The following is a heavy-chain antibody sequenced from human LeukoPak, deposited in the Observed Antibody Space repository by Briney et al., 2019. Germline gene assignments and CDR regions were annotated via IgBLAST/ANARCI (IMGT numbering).Heavy chain of an antibody. CDR2: MNPNSGNT. CDR1: GYTFTSYD. D-gene: IGHD3-22*01. V-gene: IGHV1-8*01. J-gene: IGHJ4*02. Sequence: ASVKVSCKASGYTFTSYDINWVRQATGQGLEWMGWMNPNSGNTGYAQKFQGRVTMTRETPRNTAYMELSSLRSEDTAVYFCALSLAYYDRSAYYPFDYWGQGTLVTVSS. CDR3: ALSLAYYDRSAYYPFDY.